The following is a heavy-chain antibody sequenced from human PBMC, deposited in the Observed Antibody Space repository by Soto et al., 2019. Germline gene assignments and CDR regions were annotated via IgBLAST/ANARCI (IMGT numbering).Heavy chain of an antibody. V-gene: IGHV3-30-3*01. Sequence: SLRLSCAASGFTFSSYAMHWVRQAPGKGLEWVAVISYDGSNKYYADSVKGRFTISRDNSKNTLYLQMNSLRAEDTAVYYCARVPYSGSYSDYWGQGTLVTVSS. CDR2: ISYDGSNK. CDR3: ARVPYSGSYSDY. CDR1: GFTFSSYA. D-gene: IGHD1-26*01. J-gene: IGHJ4*02.